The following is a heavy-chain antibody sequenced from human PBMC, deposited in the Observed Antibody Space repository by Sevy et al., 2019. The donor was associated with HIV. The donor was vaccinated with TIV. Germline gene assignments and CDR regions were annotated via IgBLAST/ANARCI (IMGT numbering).Heavy chain of an antibody. CDR3: ARTRPRPYFDY. CDR2: IYYSGST. Sequence: SETLSLTCTVSGGSISSGGYYWSWIRQHPGKGLEWIGYIYYSGSTYYNPSLKSRVTISVDTSKNQFSLKLSSVTAADTAVYYCARTRPRPYFDYWGQGTLVTVSS. J-gene: IGHJ4*02. CDR1: GGSISSGGYY. V-gene: IGHV4-31*03.